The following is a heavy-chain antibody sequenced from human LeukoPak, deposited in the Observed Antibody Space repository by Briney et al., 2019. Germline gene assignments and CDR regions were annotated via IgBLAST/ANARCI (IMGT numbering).Heavy chain of an antibody. D-gene: IGHD2-21*02. Sequence: TGGSLRLSCTASGFTFGDYAMSWFRQAPGKGLEWVGFIRSKAYGGTTECAASVKGRFTISRDDSKSIAYLQMNSLKTEDTAVYYCTRGRIIVVVTALPSYFDYWGQGTLVTVSS. CDR2: IRSKAYGGTT. CDR1: GFTFGDYA. J-gene: IGHJ4*02. V-gene: IGHV3-49*03. CDR3: TRGRIIVVVTALPSYFDY.